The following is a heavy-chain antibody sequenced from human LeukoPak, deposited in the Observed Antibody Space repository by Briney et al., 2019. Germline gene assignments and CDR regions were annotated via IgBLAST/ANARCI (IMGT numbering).Heavy chain of an antibody. D-gene: IGHD3-10*01. Sequence: ATVKVSCKASRYTFTGYYIHWGPQSPGQGPEWMGWINPNSGDTYYAQMFQGRVTMTRDTSITTAYMELSRLRSDDRAVYYCAREAHGSGTYYSDYWGQGTLVTVSS. V-gene: IGHV1-2*02. CDR1: RYTFTGYY. CDR3: AREAHGSGTYYSDY. J-gene: IGHJ4*02. CDR2: INPNSGDT.